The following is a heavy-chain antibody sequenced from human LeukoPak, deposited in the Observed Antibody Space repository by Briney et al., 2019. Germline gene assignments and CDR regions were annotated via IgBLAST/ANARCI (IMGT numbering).Heavy chain of an antibody. CDR3: ARGRDYYGSGTAYYMDV. V-gene: IGHV4-59*01. Sequence: PSETLSLTCTVSGGSISSYYWSWIRQPPGKGLEWIGYIYYSGSTNYNPSLKSRVTISVDTSKNQFSLKLSSVTAADTAVYYCARGRDYYGSGTAYYMDVWGKGTTVTVSS. CDR1: GGSISSYY. CDR2: IYYSGST. J-gene: IGHJ6*03. D-gene: IGHD3-10*01.